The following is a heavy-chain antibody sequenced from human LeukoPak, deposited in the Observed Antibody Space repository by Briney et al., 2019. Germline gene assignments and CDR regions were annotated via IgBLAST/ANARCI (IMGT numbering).Heavy chain of an antibody. Sequence: GGSLRLSCAASGFTFNIYGMSWVRQAPGKGLEWVSYISSSSAVYYADSVKGRFTISRDNAKNSLYLQMNSLRDEDTAVYYCARPSMVQGTNIAAFDSWGQGTLATVSS. J-gene: IGHJ4*02. D-gene: IGHD3-10*01. CDR1: GFTFNIYG. CDR3: ARPSMVQGTNIAAFDS. CDR2: ISSSSAV. V-gene: IGHV3-48*02.